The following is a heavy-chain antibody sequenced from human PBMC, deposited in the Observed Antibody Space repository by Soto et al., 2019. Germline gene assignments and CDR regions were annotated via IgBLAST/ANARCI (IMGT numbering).Heavy chain of an antibody. CDR3: TRVKSVSGRFDP. Sequence: LRLSCTASGFTSDDFAMSWFRQAAGKGLEWVGFIRRKTLGGTTTYAASVKGRFSISRDDSKSIAYLQMNSLKTEDTGVYSCTRVKSVSGRFDPWRQGTVVTVSS. CDR1: GFTSDDFA. CDR2: IRRKTLGGTT. J-gene: IGHJ5*02. V-gene: IGHV3-49*03. D-gene: IGHD1-26*01.